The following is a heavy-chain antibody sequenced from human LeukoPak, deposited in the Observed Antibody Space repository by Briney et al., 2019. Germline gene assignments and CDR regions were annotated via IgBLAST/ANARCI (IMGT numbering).Heavy chain of an antibody. CDR3: ASDWRVGVWGSYRLILDY. CDR1: GFAFSSYW. D-gene: IGHD3-16*02. V-gene: IGHV3-7*01. J-gene: IGHJ4*02. CDR2: IKQDGSEK. Sequence: GGSLRLSCAASGFAFSSYWMSWVRQAPGKGLEWVDNIKQDGSEKYYVDSLKGRFTISRDNAKNSLYLQMTSVRAEDTAVYYCASDWRVGVWGSYRLILDYWGQGTLVTVSS.